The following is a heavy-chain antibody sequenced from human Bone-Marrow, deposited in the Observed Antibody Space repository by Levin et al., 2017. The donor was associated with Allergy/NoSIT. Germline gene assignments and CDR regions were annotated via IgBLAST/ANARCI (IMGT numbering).Heavy chain of an antibody. J-gene: IGHJ4*02. CDR2: IWYDGSKK. CDR1: GFTFSSLG. D-gene: IGHD2-2*01. Sequence: PGGSLRLSCAASGFTFSSLGMHWVRQAPGKGLEWVALIWYDGSKKYYGDSVKGRFTISRDNSQNMLYLQMNSLRAEDTALYYCARPLVDCTSTSCQPYNWGQGTLVTVSS. CDR3: ARPLVDCTSTSCQPYN. V-gene: IGHV3-33*01.